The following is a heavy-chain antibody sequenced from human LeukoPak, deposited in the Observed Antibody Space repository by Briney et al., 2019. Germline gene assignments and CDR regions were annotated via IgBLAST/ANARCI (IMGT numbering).Heavy chain of an antibody. CDR1: GGSISSYY. J-gene: IGHJ3*02. D-gene: IGHD6-13*01. V-gene: IGHV4-59*01. Sequence: SSETLSLTCTVSGGSISSYYWSWIRQPPGKGLEWIGYIYYSGSTNYNPSLKSRVTISVDTSKNQFSLKLSSVTAADTAVYYCAGAYSSNAFDIWGQGTMVTVSS. CDR2: IYYSGST. CDR3: AGAYSSNAFDI.